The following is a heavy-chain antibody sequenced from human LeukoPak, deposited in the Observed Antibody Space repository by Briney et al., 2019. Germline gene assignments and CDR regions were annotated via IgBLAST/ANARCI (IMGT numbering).Heavy chain of an antibody. D-gene: IGHD6-13*01. CDR2: IYYSGST. CDR3: ARGGHSSSWYDY. Sequence: KASETLSLTCTVSGGSISSYYWSWIRQPPGKGLEWIGYIYYSGSTNYNPSLKSRVTISVDTSKNQFSLKLSSVTAADTAVYYCARGGHSSSWYDYWGQGTLVTVSS. CDR1: GGSISSYY. V-gene: IGHV4-59*12. J-gene: IGHJ4*02.